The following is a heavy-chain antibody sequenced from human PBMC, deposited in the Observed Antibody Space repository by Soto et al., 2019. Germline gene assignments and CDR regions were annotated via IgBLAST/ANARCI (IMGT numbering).Heavy chain of an antibody. V-gene: IGHV4-59*01. CDR1: GGSISSYY. CDR2: IYYSGST. Sequence: QVQLQESGPGLVKPSETLSLTCTVSGGSISSYYWSWIRQPPGKGLEWIGYIYYSGSTNYNPSLKSRVTMSVDTSKNQFSLKLSSVTAADTAVYYCARDLGMAGDYWGQGTLVTVSS. CDR3: ARDLGMAGDY. J-gene: IGHJ4*02. D-gene: IGHD6-19*01.